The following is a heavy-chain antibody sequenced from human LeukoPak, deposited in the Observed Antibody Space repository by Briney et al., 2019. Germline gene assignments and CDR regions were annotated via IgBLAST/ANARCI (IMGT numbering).Heavy chain of an antibody. CDR2: ISSSSSYI. CDR1: GFTFSSYW. Sequence: PGGSLRLSCAASGFTFSSYWMSWVRQAPGKGLEWVSSISSSSSYIYYADSVKGRFTISRDNAKNSLYLQMNSLRAEDTAVYYCARTYTIFGYYFDYWGQGTLVTVSS. J-gene: IGHJ4*02. D-gene: IGHD3-3*01. CDR3: ARTYTIFGYYFDY. V-gene: IGHV3-21*01.